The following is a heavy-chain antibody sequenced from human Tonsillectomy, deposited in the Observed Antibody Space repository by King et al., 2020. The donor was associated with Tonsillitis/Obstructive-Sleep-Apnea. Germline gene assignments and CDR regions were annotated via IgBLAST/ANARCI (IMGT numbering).Heavy chain of an antibody. D-gene: IGHD2-2*01. V-gene: IGHV4-34*01. J-gene: IGHJ6*03. CDR3: ARGYCSSTSCYEHYYYYMDV. CDR2: INHSGST. CDR1: GGSFSGYY. Sequence: VQLQQWGAGLLKPSEPLSLTCAVYGGSFSGYYWSWIRQPPGKGLEWIGEINHSGSTNYNPSLKSRVTISVDTSKNQFSLKLSSVTAADTAVYYCARGYCSSTSCYEHYYYYMDVWGKGTTVTVSS.